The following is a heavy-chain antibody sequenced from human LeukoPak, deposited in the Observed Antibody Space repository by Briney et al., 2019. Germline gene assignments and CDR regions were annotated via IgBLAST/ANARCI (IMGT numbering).Heavy chain of an antibody. D-gene: IGHD3-9*01. V-gene: IGHV3-23*01. CDR3: AKDGGDYHYDILTGYLDY. Sequence: GGSLRLSCAASGFTFSSYAMSWVRRAPGKGLEWVSAISGSGGSTYYADSVKGRFTIPRDNSKNTLYLQMNSLRAEDTAVYYCAKDGGDYHYDILTGYLDYWGQGTLVTVSS. J-gene: IGHJ4*02. CDR1: GFTFSSYA. CDR2: ISGSGGST.